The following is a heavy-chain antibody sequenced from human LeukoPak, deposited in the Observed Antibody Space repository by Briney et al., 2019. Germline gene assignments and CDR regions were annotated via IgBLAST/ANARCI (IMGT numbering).Heavy chain of an antibody. J-gene: IGHJ3*02. D-gene: IGHD6-13*01. V-gene: IGHV3-21*01. Sequence: NPGGSLRLSCAASGFSFSSYSMNWVRQAPGKGLEWVSSISSSSFYIYYADPVKGRFSISRDNAKSSLYLQMNSLRAEDTAVYYCAREIGGSSSPGDDAFDIWGQGTMVTVSS. CDR2: ISSSSFYI. CDR3: AREIGGSSSPGDDAFDI. CDR1: GFSFSSYS.